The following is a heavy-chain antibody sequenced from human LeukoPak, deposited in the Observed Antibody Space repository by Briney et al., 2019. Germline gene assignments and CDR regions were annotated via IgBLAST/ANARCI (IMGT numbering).Heavy chain of an antibody. CDR3: ARRAYCGGDCYSFDY. Sequence: GESLKISCKGSGYSFTSYWIGWVRQMPGKGLEWMGIIYPGDSDTRYSPSFQGQVTISADKSISAAYLQWSSLKASDTAMYYCARRAYCGGDCYSFDYWGQGTLVTVSS. V-gene: IGHV5-51*01. CDR2: IYPGDSDT. J-gene: IGHJ4*02. CDR1: GYSFTSYW. D-gene: IGHD2-21*02.